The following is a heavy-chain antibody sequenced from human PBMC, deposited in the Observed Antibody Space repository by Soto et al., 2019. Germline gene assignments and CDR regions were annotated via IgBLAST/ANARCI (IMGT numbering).Heavy chain of an antibody. J-gene: IGHJ6*02. Sequence: EVQLVETGGGLIQPGGSLRLSCLASGFSVTTNYIIWVRQPPGKGLEWVSTTFTGGSTHYADSVKGRFSISRDNSKNTGYLQMNNLRVEDTAVYYCAKKPPSSVQGWAFGMDFWGQGTTVSVSS. CDR2: TFTGGST. CDR3: AKKPPSSVQGWAFGMDF. V-gene: IGHV3-53*02. CDR1: GFSVTTNY. D-gene: IGHD1-26*01.